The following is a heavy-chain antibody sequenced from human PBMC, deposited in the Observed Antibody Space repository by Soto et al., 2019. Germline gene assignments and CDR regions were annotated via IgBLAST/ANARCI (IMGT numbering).Heavy chain of an antibody. CDR1: GGSVSRGAFY. V-gene: IGHV4-31*03. CDR2: IYYSGST. CDR3: ARVGDGYTFAD. D-gene: IGHD3-16*01. Sequence: QVQLQESGPGLVKPSQTLSLTCTVSGGSVSRGAFYWSWIRQHPGKGLEWIGYIYYSGSTYYNPSLKSRITISVDTSKNQLSLKLNSVPAADTAVYYCARVGDGYTFADWGQGTLVTVSS. J-gene: IGHJ4*02.